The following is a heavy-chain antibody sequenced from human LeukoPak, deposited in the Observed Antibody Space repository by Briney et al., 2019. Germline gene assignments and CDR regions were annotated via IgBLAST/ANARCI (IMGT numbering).Heavy chain of an antibody. CDR2: IYSTGST. D-gene: IGHD1-7*01. CDR3: ARPLTGTTGWYFDL. Sequence: PSETLSLTCTVSGGSISSYYWSWIRQPPGKGLEWIGYIYSTGSTNYNPSLKSRVTMSVDTSKNQFSLKLSYVTAADTAVYYCARPLTGTTGWYFDLWGRGTLVTVSS. J-gene: IGHJ2*01. V-gene: IGHV4-59*08. CDR1: GGSISSYY.